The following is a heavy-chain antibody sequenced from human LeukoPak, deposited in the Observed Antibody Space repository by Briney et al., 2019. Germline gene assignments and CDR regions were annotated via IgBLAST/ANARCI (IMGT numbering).Heavy chain of an antibody. J-gene: IGHJ4*02. V-gene: IGHV4-34*01. CDR2: INHSGST. CDR3: ARGIVNTAVAGTFGY. D-gene: IGHD6-19*01. Sequence: SETLSLTCAVYGGSFSGFYWSWIRQPPGKGLEWIGEINHSGSTNYNPSLKSRVTISVDKSKNQFSLMLSSVTAADTAVYYCARGIVNTAVAGTFGYWGQGTLVTVSS. CDR1: GGSFSGFY.